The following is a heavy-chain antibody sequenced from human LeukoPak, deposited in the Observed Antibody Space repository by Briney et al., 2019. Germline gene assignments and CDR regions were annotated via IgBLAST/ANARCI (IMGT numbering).Heavy chain of an antibody. J-gene: IGHJ3*02. D-gene: IGHD1-26*01. CDR2: ISSSSSYI. Sequence: PGGSLRLSCAASGFTFNSYAMSWVRQAPGEGLEWVSSISSSSSYIYYADSVKGRFTISRDNAKNSLYLQMNSLRAEDTAVYYCARDAYSGSYYGDGAFDIWGQGTTVTVSS. CDR3: ARDAYSGSYYGDGAFDI. CDR1: GFTFNSYA. V-gene: IGHV3-21*01.